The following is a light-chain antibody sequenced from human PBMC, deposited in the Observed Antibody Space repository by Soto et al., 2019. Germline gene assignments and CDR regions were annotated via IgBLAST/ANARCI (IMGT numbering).Light chain of an antibody. Sequence: QSVLTQPASVSGSLGQSITISCTGSSSDVGTYYFVSWYQQHPGKVPKLMIYEGTKRPSGVSDRFSGSKSGNTASMTISGLQAEDEANYYCCSYAGNNIVVFGTGKKGTVL. CDR1: SSDVGTYYF. J-gene: IGLJ1*01. CDR2: EGT. CDR3: CSYAGNNIVV. V-gene: IGLV2-23*01.